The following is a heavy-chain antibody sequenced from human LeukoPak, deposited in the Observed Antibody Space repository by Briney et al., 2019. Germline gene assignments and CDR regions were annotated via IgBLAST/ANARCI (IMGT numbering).Heavy chain of an antibody. Sequence: GASVKVSCKASGYTFTAYMHWVRQAPGQGLEWMGWINPSSGGTNYAQNFQGRVTTTRDTSISTAYMELSRLTSDDTAVYYCARGWRSGAFDIWGQGTMVTVSS. CDR2: INPSSGGT. J-gene: IGHJ3*02. CDR1: GYTFTAY. CDR3: ARGWRSGAFDI. D-gene: IGHD2-21*01. V-gene: IGHV1-2*02.